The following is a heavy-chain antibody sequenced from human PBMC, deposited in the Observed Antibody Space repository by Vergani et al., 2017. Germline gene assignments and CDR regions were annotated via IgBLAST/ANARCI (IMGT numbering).Heavy chain of an antibody. Sequence: VQLVESGGGLVKPGGSLRLSCAASGFSFSSYWMSWVRQAPGKGLEWVANIKQDGSEKYYVDSVKGRFTISRDNAKNSLYLQMNSLRAEDTAVYYCAKDMIVDDRYFQHWGQGTLVTVSS. CDR2: IKQDGSEK. J-gene: IGHJ1*01. D-gene: IGHD3-22*01. V-gene: IGHV3-7*03. CDR1: GFSFSSYW. CDR3: AKDMIVDDRYFQH.